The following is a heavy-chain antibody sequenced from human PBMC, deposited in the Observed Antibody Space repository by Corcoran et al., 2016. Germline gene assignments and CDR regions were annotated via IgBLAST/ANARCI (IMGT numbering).Heavy chain of an antibody. D-gene: IGHD3-22*01. CDR1: GYTFTSYY. CDR3: ARDRISNNHYYHRYPRSLDP. V-gene: IGHV1-46*01. Sequence: QVQLVQSGAEVQKPGASVKVSCKASGYTFTSYYMHWVRQSPGQGLEWMGIINPSGGSTSYAQKFQGRVTMTRDTSTSTVYMELRSLRSEDPSVYYCARDRISNNHYYHRYPRSLDPWGQGPLVTVSS. J-gene: IGHJ5*02. CDR2: INPSGGST.